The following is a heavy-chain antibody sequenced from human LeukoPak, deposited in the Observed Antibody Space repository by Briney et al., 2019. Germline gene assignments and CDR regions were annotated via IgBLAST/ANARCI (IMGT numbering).Heavy chain of an antibody. CDR3: AASSHSGSYRAH. CDR1: GGSISSFY. D-gene: IGHD3-10*01. V-gene: IGHV4-59*12. J-gene: IGHJ4*02. Sequence: PSETLSLTCSLSGGSISSFYLSWIRQPPGKGLEWIGYSSYTADSNYNPSHKSRVTISIDTSKNQFSLRLTSVTAADTAVYYCAASSHSGSYRAHWGQGTQVTVSS. CDR2: SSYTADS.